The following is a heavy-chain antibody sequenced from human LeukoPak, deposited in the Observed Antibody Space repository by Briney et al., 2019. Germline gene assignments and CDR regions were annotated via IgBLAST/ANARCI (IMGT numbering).Heavy chain of an antibody. CDR2: MNPNSGKT. J-gene: IGHJ4*02. CDR3: ASLVGSSSGGFDY. Sequence: ASVKVSCKASGHTFTSYDINWVRQATGQGLEWMGWMNPNSGKTGYAQKFQGRVTMTTNTYISTAYMELSNLRSEDTAVYYCASLVGSSSGGFDYWGQGTLVTVSS. V-gene: IGHV1-8*01. D-gene: IGHD6-19*01. CDR1: GHTFTSYD.